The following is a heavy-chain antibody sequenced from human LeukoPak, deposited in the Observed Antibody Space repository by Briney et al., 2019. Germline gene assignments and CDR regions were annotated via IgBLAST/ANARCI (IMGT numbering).Heavy chain of an antibody. J-gene: IGHJ2*01. Sequence: GALRLSCAASGFTFSRYSFHWVRQTPGQGLEWVAVISSEGTIKYYGDSVKGRFTSSRDNSRNTLSLEMNSLRPEDTAVYYCAKESSHDNWHFDLWGRGTLVTVSS. CDR1: GFTFSRYS. D-gene: IGHD2-2*01. CDR2: ISSEGTIK. V-gene: IGHV3-30*18. CDR3: AKESSHDNWHFDL.